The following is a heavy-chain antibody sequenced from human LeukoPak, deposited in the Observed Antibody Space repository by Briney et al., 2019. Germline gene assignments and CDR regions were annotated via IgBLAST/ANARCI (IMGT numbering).Heavy chain of an antibody. D-gene: IGHD6-19*01. J-gene: IGHJ5*02. Sequence: TSETLSLTCTVSGGSISSYYWSWIRQPPGKGLEWIGYIYYNGNTNYNPSLKSRVTISVDTSKNQFSLKLSSVTAADTAVYFCAREYSSGLNWFDPWGQGTLVTVSS. V-gene: IGHV4-59*01. CDR2: IYYNGNT. CDR1: GGSISSYY. CDR3: AREYSSGLNWFDP.